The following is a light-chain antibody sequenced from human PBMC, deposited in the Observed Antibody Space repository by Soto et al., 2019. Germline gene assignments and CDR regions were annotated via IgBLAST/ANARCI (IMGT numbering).Light chain of an antibody. CDR1: QSFNSIY. V-gene: IGKV3-20*01. Sequence: EIVLTQSPGTLSFSPGERATLSCRASQSFNSIYLAWYQQKPGQAPRLLIYGASSRATGVPDRFSGRGSGTDFTLTISKLEPEDSAVYYCQQYGSTPLTFGGGTKVDIK. CDR3: QQYGSTPLT. J-gene: IGKJ4*01. CDR2: GAS.